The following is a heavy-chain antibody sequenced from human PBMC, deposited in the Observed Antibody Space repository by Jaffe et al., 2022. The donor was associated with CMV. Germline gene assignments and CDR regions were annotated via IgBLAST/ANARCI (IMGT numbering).Heavy chain of an antibody. CDR3: TRVRLSRLQWFGDQKVPLDY. V-gene: IGHV3-49*05. CDR1: GFTFGDYA. D-gene: IGHD3-10*01. Sequence: EVQLVESGGGLVKPGRSLRLSCTASGFTFGDYAMSWFRQAPGKGLEWVGFIRSKAYGGTTEYAASVKGRFTISGDDSKTIAYLQMNSLITEDTAVYYCTRVRLSRLQWFGDQKVPLDYWGQGTLVTVSS. CDR2: IRSKAYGGTT. J-gene: IGHJ4*02.